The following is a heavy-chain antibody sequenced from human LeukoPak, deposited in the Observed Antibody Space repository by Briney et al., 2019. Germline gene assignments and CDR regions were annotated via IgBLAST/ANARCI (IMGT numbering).Heavy chain of an antibody. J-gene: IGHJ4*02. CDR3: ARGYCSSTSCYIDY. Sequence: SETLSLTCTDTGGSISSYYWSWIRQPPGKGLEWIGYIYTSGSTNYNPSLKSRVTISVDTSKNQFSLKLSSVTAADTAVYYCARGYCSSTSCYIDYWGQGTLVTVSS. V-gene: IGHV4-4*09. CDR1: GGSISSYY. CDR2: IYTSGST. D-gene: IGHD2-2*02.